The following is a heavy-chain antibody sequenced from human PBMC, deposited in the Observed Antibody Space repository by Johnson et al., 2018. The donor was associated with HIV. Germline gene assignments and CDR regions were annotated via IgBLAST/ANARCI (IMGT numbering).Heavy chain of an antibody. D-gene: IGHD3-22*01. CDR2: IRYDGSNK. V-gene: IGHV3-30*02. Sequence: QVQLVESGGGLVQPGGSLRLSCAASGFTFSSYGMHWVRQAPGKGLEWVAFIRYDGSNKYYADSVKGRFTISRDNSKNTLYLQMNSLRAEDTAVYYCARGITMIPDAFDIWGQGTMVTVSS. J-gene: IGHJ3*02. CDR3: ARGITMIPDAFDI. CDR1: GFTFSSYG.